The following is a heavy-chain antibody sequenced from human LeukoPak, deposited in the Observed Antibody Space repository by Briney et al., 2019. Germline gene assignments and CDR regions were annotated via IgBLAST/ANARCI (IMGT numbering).Heavy chain of an antibody. D-gene: IGHD3-22*01. CDR1: GGSISSGDYY. J-gene: IGHJ4*02. CDR3: ARDQIYYYDRSLT. CDR2: IYYSGST. V-gene: IGHV4-30-4*01. Sequence: SQTLSLTCTVSGGSISSGDYYWNWIRQPPGKGLEWIGYIYYSGSTYYNPSLKSRVTISVDTSKNQFSLKLSSVTAADTAVYFCARDQIYYYDRSLTWGQGTLVTVSS.